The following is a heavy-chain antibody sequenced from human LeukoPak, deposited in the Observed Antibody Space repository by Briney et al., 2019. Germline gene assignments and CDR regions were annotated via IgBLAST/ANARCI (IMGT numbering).Heavy chain of an antibody. CDR1: GGCISRYY. CDR3: ARGGYSGYAFDR. V-gene: IGHV4-59*01. D-gene: IGHD5-12*01. J-gene: IGHJ5*02. Sequence: SETLSLTCTVSGGCISRYYWSWIRQPPGKGLEWIGNIYYNGSTNYKPSLKSRVTISVHTSKNQFSLNLRSPTAADTAVYYCARGGYSGYAFDRWGQGTRVTVSS. CDR2: IYYNGST.